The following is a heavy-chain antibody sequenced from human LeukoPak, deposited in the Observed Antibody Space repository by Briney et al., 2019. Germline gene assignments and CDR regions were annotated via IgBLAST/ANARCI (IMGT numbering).Heavy chain of an antibody. V-gene: IGHV4-59*08. J-gene: IGHJ5*02. Sequence: PSETLSLTCTVSGGSISSYYWGWIRQPPGKGLEWIGYIYYSGSTNYNPSLKSRVTISVDTSKNQFSLKLSSVTAADTAVYYCAKQLGGIGYNWFDPWGQGTLVTVSS. CDR2: IYYSGST. D-gene: IGHD4-23*01. CDR1: GGSISSYY. CDR3: AKQLGGIGYNWFDP.